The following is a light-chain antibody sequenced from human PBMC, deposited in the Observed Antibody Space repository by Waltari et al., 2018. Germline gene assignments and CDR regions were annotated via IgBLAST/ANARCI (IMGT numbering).Light chain of an antibody. CDR2: DAS. V-gene: IGKV3-11*01. J-gene: IGKJ4*01. CDR3: QQRRSWPLT. CDR1: QSVGTY. Sequence: EIVLTQSPAILSFSPGERATLSCRASQSVGTYLACYQQRPGQSPRLLIYDASYRATGIPASFSGSGSETDFTLTISSLQPEDFAVYYCQQRRSWPLTFGGGTRVQI.